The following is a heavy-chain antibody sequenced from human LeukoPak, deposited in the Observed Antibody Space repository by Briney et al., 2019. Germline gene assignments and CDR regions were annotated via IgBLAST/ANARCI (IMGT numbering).Heavy chain of an antibody. CDR2: IWYDGSNK. CDR1: GFTFSSYG. J-gene: IGHJ4*02. D-gene: IGHD3-10*01. Sequence: GGSLRLSCAASGFTFSSYGMHWVRQAPGKGLEWVAVIWYDGSNKYYANSVKGRFTISRDNSKNTLYLQMNSLRAEDTAVYYCAKDFGRFGELLSYYFDYWGQGTLVTVSS. CDR3: AKDFGRFGELLSYYFDY. V-gene: IGHV3-33*06.